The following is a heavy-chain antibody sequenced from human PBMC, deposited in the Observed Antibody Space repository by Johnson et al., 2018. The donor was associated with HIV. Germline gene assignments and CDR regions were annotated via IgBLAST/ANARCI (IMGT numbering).Heavy chain of an antibody. Sequence: QVQLVESGGGVVQPGRSLRLSCAASGFTFTSYAMHLVRQAPGKGLEWVTIISFDGSDKYYADSVKGRFTISRDNSKNTLYLQMNSLRAEDTAVYYCARVRPNPTVTTLGAAFDIWGQGTMVTVSS. CDR3: ARVRPNPTVTTLGAAFDI. CDR1: GFTFTSYA. D-gene: IGHD4-17*01. V-gene: IGHV3-30*04. CDR2: ISFDGSDK. J-gene: IGHJ3*02.